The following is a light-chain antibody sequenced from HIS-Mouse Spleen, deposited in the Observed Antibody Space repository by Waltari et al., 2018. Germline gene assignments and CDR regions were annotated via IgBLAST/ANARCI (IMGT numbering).Light chain of an antibody. CDR1: QSVSSK. CDR3: QQYNNWPRT. Sequence: EIVMMQSPATLSVSPGERATLSCRASQSVSSKFAWYQQEPGQAPRPLIYGASTRATGIPARFSGSGSGTEVTLTISSMQSEDFAVYYCQQYNNWPRTFGQGTKVEIK. J-gene: IGKJ1*01. V-gene: IGKV3-15*01. CDR2: GAS.